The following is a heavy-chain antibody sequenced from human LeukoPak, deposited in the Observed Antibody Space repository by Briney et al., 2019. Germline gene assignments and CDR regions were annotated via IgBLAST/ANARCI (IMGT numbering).Heavy chain of an antibody. CDR2: INHSGST. Sequence: SETLSLTCAVYGGSFSGYYWSWIRQPPGKGLEWIGEINHSGSTKYNPSLKSRATILVDTSKNQFSLKMTSVTAADTAVYYCARSALDTSGSYYNPQPFEYWGQGTLVIVSS. J-gene: IGHJ4*02. CDR3: ARSALDTSGSYYNPQPFEY. CDR1: GGSFSGYY. D-gene: IGHD3-10*01. V-gene: IGHV4-34*01.